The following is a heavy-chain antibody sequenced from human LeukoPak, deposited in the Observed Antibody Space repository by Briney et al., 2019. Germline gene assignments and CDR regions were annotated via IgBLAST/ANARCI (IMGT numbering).Heavy chain of an antibody. CDR3: ARLGYYDSSGYYEARYFDL. V-gene: IGHV5-51*01. J-gene: IGHJ2*01. CDR2: IYPGDSDT. Sequence: GESLKISCKGSGYSFTSYWIGWVRQMPGKGLEWMGIIYPGDSDTRYSPSFQGHVTISADKSISTAYLQWSSLKASDTAMYYCARLGYYDSSGYYEARYFDLWGRGTLVTVSS. D-gene: IGHD3-22*01. CDR1: GYSFTSYW.